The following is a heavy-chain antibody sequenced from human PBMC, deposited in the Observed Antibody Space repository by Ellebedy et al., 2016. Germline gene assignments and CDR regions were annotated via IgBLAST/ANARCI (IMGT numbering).Heavy chain of an antibody. CDR1: GFTFSSYS. Sequence: GGSLRLXXAASGFTFSSYSMNWVRQAPGKGLEWVSSISSSSSYIYYADSVKGRFTISRDNAKNSLYLQMNSLRAEDTAVYYCARSTSRYYMDVWGKGTTVTVSS. CDR3: ARSTSRYYMDV. D-gene: IGHD2-2*01. V-gene: IGHV3-21*01. CDR2: ISSSSSYI. J-gene: IGHJ6*03.